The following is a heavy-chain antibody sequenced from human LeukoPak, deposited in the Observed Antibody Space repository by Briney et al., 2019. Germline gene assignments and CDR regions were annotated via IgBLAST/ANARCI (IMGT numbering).Heavy chain of an antibody. D-gene: IGHD3-22*01. J-gene: IGHJ4*02. V-gene: IGHV1-24*01. CDR3: ATPSINMIVGAFFDY. CDR2: FGTEDGET. Sequence: GSSVTDSCKVSGYTHTELSMHWVGPAPGKGLEGMGGFGTEDGETIYAQKFQGRVTMTEDTSTDTAYMELSSLRSEDTAVYYCATPSINMIVGAFFDYWGQGTLVTVSS. CDR1: GYTHTELS.